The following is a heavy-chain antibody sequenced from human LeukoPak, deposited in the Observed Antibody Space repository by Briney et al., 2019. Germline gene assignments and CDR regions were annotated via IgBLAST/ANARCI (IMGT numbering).Heavy chain of an antibody. J-gene: IGHJ4*02. Sequence: GGSLRLSCAASGFTFSNYAMNWVRQAPGKGLEWVSSLSGSGGTTYYADSVKGRFTISRDNSKNTVYLQMNSLRAEDTAVYYCAKRGTTRTIDFWGQGTLVTVSS. D-gene: IGHD1-7*01. CDR1: GFTFSNYA. CDR2: LSGSGGTT. CDR3: AKRGTTRTIDF. V-gene: IGHV3-23*01.